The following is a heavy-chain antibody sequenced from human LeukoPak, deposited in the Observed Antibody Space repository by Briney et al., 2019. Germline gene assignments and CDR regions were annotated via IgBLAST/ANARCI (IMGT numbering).Heavy chain of an antibody. V-gene: IGHV3-48*01. D-gene: IGHD5-18*01. CDR2: ISTSSSII. CDR1: GFTFSTYN. Sequence: PGGSLRLSCAASGFTFSTYNMNWVRQAPGKGLEWVSYISTSSSIIYYADSVKGRFTISRDNAKNSLYLQMNSLRAEDTAVYYCARDPTWGNTAMADAFDIWGQGTMVTVSS. CDR3: ARDPTWGNTAMADAFDI. J-gene: IGHJ3*02.